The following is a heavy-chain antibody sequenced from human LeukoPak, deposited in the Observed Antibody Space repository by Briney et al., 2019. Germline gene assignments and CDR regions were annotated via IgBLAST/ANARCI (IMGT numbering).Heavy chain of an antibody. CDR1: GYTFTGYY. J-gene: IGHJ4*02. CDR2: INANSGAT. CDR3: AREGLPGTRGIAY. Sequence: GASVKVSCKASGYTFTGYYMHWVRQAPGQGPEWMGWINANSGATKFPQKFQGRVTMTRDTSVSTAYMELSRLTSDDTAMYYCAREGLPGTRGIAYWGQGALVTVSS. D-gene: IGHD1/OR15-1a*01. V-gene: IGHV1-2*02.